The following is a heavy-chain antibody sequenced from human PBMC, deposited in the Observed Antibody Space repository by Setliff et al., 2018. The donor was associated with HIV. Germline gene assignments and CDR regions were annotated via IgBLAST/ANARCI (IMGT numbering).Heavy chain of an antibody. CDR1: GDTFSTYV. Sequence: GASVKVSCKSSGDTFSTYVFTWVRQAPGQGLEWMGEVTPILHTTNYAQKFQGRVTITADISTRTVYMELSSLTSEDTAIYYCARDHQTMLWLDYWGQGTLVTVS. J-gene: IGHJ4*02. CDR2: VTPILHTT. D-gene: IGHD2-21*01. V-gene: IGHV1-69*10. CDR3: ARDHQTMLWLDY.